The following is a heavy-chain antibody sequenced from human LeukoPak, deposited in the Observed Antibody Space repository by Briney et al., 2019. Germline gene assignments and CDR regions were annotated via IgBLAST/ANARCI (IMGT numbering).Heavy chain of an antibody. D-gene: IGHD3-22*01. CDR3: ARLGSVWDYYDSSDYYFDY. Sequence: PGGSLRLSCAASGFTFSSYAMHWVRQAPGKGLEYVSAISSNGGSTYYANSVKGRFTISRDNSKNTLYLQMGSLRAEDMAVYYCARLGSVWDYYDSSDYYFDYWGQGTLVTVSS. CDR1: GFTFSSYA. CDR2: ISSNGGST. J-gene: IGHJ4*02. V-gene: IGHV3-64*01.